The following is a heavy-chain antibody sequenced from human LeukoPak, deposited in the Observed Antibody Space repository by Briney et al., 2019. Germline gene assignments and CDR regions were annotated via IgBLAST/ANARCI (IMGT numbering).Heavy chain of an antibody. Sequence: GGSLRLSCAASGFIFSNYALMWLRQSPGKGLEWVSAIRGSGGGTFYADSVKGRFTISRDNSKNTLYLQMNGLRAEDTAIYYCAKAPGYYNFYDMDVWGQGTTVTASS. CDR3: AKAPGYYNFYDMDV. J-gene: IGHJ6*02. CDR2: IRGSGGGT. CDR1: GFIFSNYA. V-gene: IGHV3-23*01.